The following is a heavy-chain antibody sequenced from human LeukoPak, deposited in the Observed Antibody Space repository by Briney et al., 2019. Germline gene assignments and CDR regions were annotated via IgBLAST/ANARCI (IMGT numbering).Heavy chain of an antibody. J-gene: IGHJ4*02. Sequence: SETLSLTCAVYGGPFNDYYWNWLRQPPGKGLEWIGEINHSGSTNYNPSLKSRVTISVDTSKNQFSLKLNSVTAADTAVYYCARAGYGDSDFDYWGQGTLVTVSS. V-gene: IGHV4-34*01. CDR3: ARAGYGDSDFDY. CDR1: GGPFNDYY. CDR2: INHSGST. D-gene: IGHD4-17*01.